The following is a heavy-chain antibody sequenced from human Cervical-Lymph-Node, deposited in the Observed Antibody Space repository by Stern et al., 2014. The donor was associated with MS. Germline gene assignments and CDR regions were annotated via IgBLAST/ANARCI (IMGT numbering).Heavy chain of an antibody. V-gene: IGHV1-69*01. CDR2: IIPIFGTA. Sequence: VQLVESGAEVKKPGSSVKVSCKASGGTFSSYAISWVRQAPGQGLEWMGGIIPIFGTANYAQKFQGRVTITADESTSTAYMELSSLRSEDTAMYYCARGDTMVRGVITPDYYGMDVWGQGTTVTVSS. D-gene: IGHD3-10*01. CDR1: GGTFSSYA. J-gene: IGHJ6*02. CDR3: ARGDTMVRGVITPDYYGMDV.